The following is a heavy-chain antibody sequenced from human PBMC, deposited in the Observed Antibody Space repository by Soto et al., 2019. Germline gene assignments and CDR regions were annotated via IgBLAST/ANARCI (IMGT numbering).Heavy chain of an antibody. CDR3: ARVGKQLVVDY. CDR1: GGTFSRYT. CDR2: ITPMFGKP. V-gene: IGHV1-69*06. D-gene: IGHD6-6*01. J-gene: IGHJ4*02. Sequence: QVQLVQSGPEVKKPGSSVKVSCKASGGTFSRYTINWVRQAPGQGLEWMGGITPMFGKPNYAQKFQGRVTITTDTSTSTAYMELRSLRSDDTAVYYCARVGKQLVVDYWGQGTLVTVSS.